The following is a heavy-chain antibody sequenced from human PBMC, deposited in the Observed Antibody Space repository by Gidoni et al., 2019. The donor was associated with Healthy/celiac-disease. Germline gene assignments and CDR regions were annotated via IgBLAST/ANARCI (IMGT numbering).Heavy chain of an antibody. J-gene: IGHJ4*02. CDR2: LYYSGST. V-gene: IGHV4-39*01. D-gene: IGHD2-15*01. Sequence: QLQLQESGPGLVKPSETLSLTCTVSGGSISSSRYYWGWIRQPPGKGLEWIGSLYYSGSTYYNPSLKSRVTISVDTSKNQFSLKLSSVTAADTAVYYCARLVVVVVAATPAGFDYWGQGTLVTVSS. CDR3: ARLVVVVVAATPAGFDY. CDR1: GGSISSSRYY.